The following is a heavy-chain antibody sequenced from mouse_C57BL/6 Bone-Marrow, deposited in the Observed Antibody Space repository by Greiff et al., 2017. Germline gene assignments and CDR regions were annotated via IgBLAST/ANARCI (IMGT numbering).Heavy chain of an antibody. CDR3: AREALGDY. J-gene: IGHJ4*01. CDR2: IYPGDGDT. D-gene: IGHD4-1*01. V-gene: IGHV1-82*01. Sequence: LEESGPELVKPGASVKISCKASGYAFSSSWMNWVKQRPGKGLEWIGRIYPGDGDTNYNGKFKGKATLTADKSSSTAYMQLSSLTSEDSAVYFCAREALGDYWGQGTSVTVSS. CDR1: GYAFSSSW.